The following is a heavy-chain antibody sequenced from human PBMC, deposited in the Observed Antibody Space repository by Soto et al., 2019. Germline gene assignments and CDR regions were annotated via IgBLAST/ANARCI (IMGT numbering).Heavy chain of an antibody. V-gene: IGHV3-30*03. J-gene: IGHJ4*02. CDR1: GLTFRSYG. Sequence: QVQLVESGGGVVQPGRSLRLSCATSGLTFRSYGMHWVRQAPGQGLEWVAGIAYDGSKKDYGDSVKGRFTISRDNSKATLYLEMNSLRVTDAAVYYSVRSVNSSSSGFFDHWGQGPLVTVSS. D-gene: IGHD6-6*01. CDR2: IAYDGSKK. CDR3: VRSVNSSSSGFFDH.